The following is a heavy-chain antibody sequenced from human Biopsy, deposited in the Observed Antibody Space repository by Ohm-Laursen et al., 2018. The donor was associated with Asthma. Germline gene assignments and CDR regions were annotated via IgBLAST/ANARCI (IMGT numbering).Heavy chain of an antibody. Sequence: GSLRLSCAASGFTFGDYWMSWVRQVPGKGLEWVANIKHDGSEKNHVDSLKGRFTISRDNAKNSLYLQMNSLRAEDTAVYYCARTFHFWSPYHAEHYQLWGQGTLVTLSS. J-gene: IGHJ1*01. CDR2: IKHDGSEK. V-gene: IGHV3-7*01. CDR3: ARTFHFWSPYHAEHYQL. CDR1: GFTFGDYW. D-gene: IGHD3-3*02.